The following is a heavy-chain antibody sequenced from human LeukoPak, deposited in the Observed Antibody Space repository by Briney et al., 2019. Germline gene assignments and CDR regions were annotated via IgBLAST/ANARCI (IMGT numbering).Heavy chain of an antibody. CDR1: GGTFSNYA. CDR3: ARDQDRIQIWPPLYYYYMDV. V-gene: IGHV1-2*02. J-gene: IGHJ6*03. Sequence: PRASVKVSCKASGGTFSNYAISWVRQAPGQGLEWMGWINPNSGGTNYAQKLQGRVTMTRDTSISTAYMELSRLRSDDTAIYYCARDQDRIQIWPPLYYYYMDVWGKGTTVTVSS. D-gene: IGHD5-18*01. CDR2: INPNSGGT.